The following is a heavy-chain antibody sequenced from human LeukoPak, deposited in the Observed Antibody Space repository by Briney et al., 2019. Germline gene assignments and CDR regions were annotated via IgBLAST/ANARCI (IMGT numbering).Heavy chain of an antibody. J-gene: IGHJ4*02. Sequence: GGSLRLSCAASGFTFNIFGMHWVRQVPGNGLEWLAVLWADGNTAHYADSVKGRFTISRDSSENTLYLQMNSLRSEDTAVYYCVKESEADATIQFDYWGQGTLVTVSS. V-gene: IGHV3-33*06. CDR1: GFTFNIFG. D-gene: IGHD2-2*01. CDR3: VKESEADATIQFDY. CDR2: LWADGNTA.